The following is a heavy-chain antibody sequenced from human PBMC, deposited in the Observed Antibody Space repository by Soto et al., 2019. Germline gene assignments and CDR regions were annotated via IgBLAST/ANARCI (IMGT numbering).Heavy chain of an antibody. Sequence: GGSLRLSCAASGFTFSSYGMHWVRQAPGKGLEWVAVIWYDGSNKYYADSVKGRFTISRDNSKNTLYLQMNSLRAEDTAVYYCARDYGGNALLDYWGQGTLVTVSS. CDR1: GFTFSSYG. CDR3: ARDYGGNALLDY. D-gene: IGHD2-15*01. V-gene: IGHV3-33*01. CDR2: IWYDGSNK. J-gene: IGHJ4*02.